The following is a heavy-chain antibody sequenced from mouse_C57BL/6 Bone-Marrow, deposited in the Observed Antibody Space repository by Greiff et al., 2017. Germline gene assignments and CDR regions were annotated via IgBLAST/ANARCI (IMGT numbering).Heavy chain of an antibody. Sequence: VQLQQPGAELVKPGASVKLSCKASGYTFTSYWMHWVKQRPGQGLEWIGMIHPNSGSTNYNEKFKSKATLTVDKSSSKAYMQLSSLTSEDSAVYYCARWYYYPYAMDYGGQGPSVTVSS. D-gene: IGHD1-1*01. CDR3: ARWYYYPYAMDY. CDR2: IHPNSGST. V-gene: IGHV1-64*01. CDR1: GYTFTSYW. J-gene: IGHJ4*01.